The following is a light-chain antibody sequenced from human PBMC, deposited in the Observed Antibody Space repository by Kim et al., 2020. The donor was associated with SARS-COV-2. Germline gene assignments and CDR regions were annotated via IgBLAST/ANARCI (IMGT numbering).Light chain of an antibody. CDR1: SLRTGS. V-gene: IGLV3-21*04. J-gene: IGLJ2*01. CDR2: FDI. Sequence: QGGTARIPGGGNSLRTGSVHWYQQTPGQAPVLVIYFDIDRPSGIPERFSASTSGDTATLTISRVEGGDEADYYCQVWDSTTDQGVFGGGTKLTVL. CDR3: QVWDSTTDQGV.